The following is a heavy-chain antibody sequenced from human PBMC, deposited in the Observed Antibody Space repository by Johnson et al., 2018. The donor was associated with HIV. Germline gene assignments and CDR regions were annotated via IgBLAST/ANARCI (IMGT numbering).Heavy chain of an antibody. V-gene: IGHV3-30*03. CDR2: ISNDGTDK. D-gene: IGHD3-3*01. CDR1: GFPFSSYA. J-gene: IGHJ3*02. Sequence: QVHLVESGGGVVQPGRSLRLSCAASGFPFSSYAMDWVRQAPGKGLEWVAVISNDGTDKYYADSVKGRFTISRDNSKNTLYLQVNSLRPEDTALDYCAGEVGESEKEEGPSDYYDFGRDYPGQDPRGVVGSFDIWGQGTMVTVSS. CDR3: AGEVGESEKEEGPSDYYDFGRDYPGQDPRGVVGSFDI.